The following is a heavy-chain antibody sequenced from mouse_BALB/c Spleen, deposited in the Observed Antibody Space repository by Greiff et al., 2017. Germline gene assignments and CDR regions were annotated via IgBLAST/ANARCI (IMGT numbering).Heavy chain of an antibody. D-gene: IGHD3-1*01. CDR3: ARRATENFDY. Sequence: QVHVKQSGAELAKPGASVKMSCKASGYTFTSYWMHWVKQRPGQGLEWIGYINPSTGYTEYNQKFKDKATLTADKSSSTAYMQLSSLTSEDSAVYYCARRATENFDYWGQGTTLTVSS. J-gene: IGHJ2*01. V-gene: IGHV1-7*01. CDR1: GYTFTSYW. CDR2: INPSTGYT.